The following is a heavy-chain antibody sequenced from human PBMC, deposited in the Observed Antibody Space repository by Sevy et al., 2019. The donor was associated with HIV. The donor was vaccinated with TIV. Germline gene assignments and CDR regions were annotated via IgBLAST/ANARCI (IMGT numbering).Heavy chain of an antibody. CDR2: IYSGGST. CDR1: GFTVSSNY. V-gene: IGHV3-53*01. J-gene: IGHJ6*02. Sequence: GGCLRLSCAGSGFTVSSNYMSWVRQAPGKGLEWVSVIYSGGSTYYADSVKGRFTISRVNSKNTLYLQMNSLRAEDTAVYYCASEYSSSSHWLYGMDVWGQGTTVTVSS. D-gene: IGHD6-6*01. CDR3: ASEYSSSSHWLYGMDV.